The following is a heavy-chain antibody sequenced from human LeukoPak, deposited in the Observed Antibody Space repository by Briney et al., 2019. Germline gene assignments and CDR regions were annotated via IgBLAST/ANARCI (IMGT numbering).Heavy chain of an antibody. D-gene: IGHD3-10*01. Sequence: SVKVSCKASGGTFSSYAISWVRQAPGQWLEWMGGIIPIFGTANYAQKFQGRVTITADESTSTAYMELSSLRSEDTAVYYCARLADYGSGSYYNQGGYFDYWGQGTLVTVSS. CDR2: IIPIFGTA. CDR3: ARLADYGSGSYYNQGGYFDY. J-gene: IGHJ4*02. V-gene: IGHV1-69*13. CDR1: GGTFSSYA.